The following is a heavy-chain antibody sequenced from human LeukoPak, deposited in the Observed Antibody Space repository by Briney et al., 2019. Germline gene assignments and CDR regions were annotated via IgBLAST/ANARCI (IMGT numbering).Heavy chain of an antibody. D-gene: IGHD6-19*01. CDR3: ARGYSSGWYRSYYYMDV. V-gene: IGHV1-2*02. CDR1: GYIFTSYY. CDR2: INLNSGGT. J-gene: IGHJ6*03. Sequence: ASVKVSCKASGYIFTSYYMQWVRQAAGHGLEWMGGINLNSGGTNYEQKFQGRVTMNRDTSISTAYMELSMLRSDDTAVYYCARGYSSGWYRSYYYMDVWGKGTTVTVSS.